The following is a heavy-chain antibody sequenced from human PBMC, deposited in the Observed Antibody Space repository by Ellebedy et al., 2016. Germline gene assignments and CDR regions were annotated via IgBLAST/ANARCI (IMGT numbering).Heavy chain of an antibody. Sequence: GGSLRLXXAASGFTFSSYGMHWVRQAPGKGLEWVAIISYDGSNEYYADSVKGRFTISRDNSKNTLYLQMNSLRAEDTAVYYCARTNSGAYWGDAFDFWGQGTMVTVSS. CDR3: ARTNSGAYWGDAFDF. V-gene: IGHV3-30*03. J-gene: IGHJ3*01. D-gene: IGHD1-26*01. CDR2: ISYDGSNE. CDR1: GFTFSSYG.